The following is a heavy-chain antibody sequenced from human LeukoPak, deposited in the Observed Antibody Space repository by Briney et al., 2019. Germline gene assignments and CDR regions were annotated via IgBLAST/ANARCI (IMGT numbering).Heavy chain of an antibody. J-gene: IGHJ3*02. CDR2: IKHDGSET. CDR3: VRHYYDSSSWSFDM. CDR1: GFTYSVYG. V-gene: IGHV3-7*01. D-gene: IGHD3-16*01. Sequence: PGGSLRLSCAASGFTYSVYGMGWVRQAPGKGLEWVADIKHDGSETYHVDFVKGRFTISRDNAESSLYLQMNSLRAEDTALYYCVRHYYDSSSWSFDMWGQGTLVTVSP.